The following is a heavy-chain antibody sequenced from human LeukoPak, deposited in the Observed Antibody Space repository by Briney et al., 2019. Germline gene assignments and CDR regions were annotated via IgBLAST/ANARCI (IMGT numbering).Heavy chain of an antibody. CDR3: AILWEQWLVPNWFDP. CDR1: GYTFTSYD. J-gene: IGHJ5*02. V-gene: IGHV1-8*01. Sequence: ASVKVSCKASGYTFTSYDINWVRQATGQGLEWMGWMNPNSGNTGYAQKFQGRVTMTRNTSISTAYMELSSLRSEDTAVYYCAILWEQWLVPNWFDPWGQGTLVTVSS. CDR2: MNPNSGNT. D-gene: IGHD6-19*01.